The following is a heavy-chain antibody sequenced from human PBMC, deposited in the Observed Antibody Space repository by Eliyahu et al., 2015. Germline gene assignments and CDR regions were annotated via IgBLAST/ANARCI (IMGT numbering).Heavy chain of an antibody. CDR3: TRGPGYCVGGTCYTDNFDS. Sequence: VQLVQSGAEVKKPGASVRVSCEASGYSFPAXDLNWVRQTTGQGAGWLGGGXPNSGSKGFAHKFEGRVTLTRDISKRTAYMELSGLKSEDTATYYCTRGPGYCVGGTCYTDNFDSWGQGTRVTVSS. J-gene: IGHJ4*02. V-gene: IGHV1-8*01. D-gene: IGHD2-15*01. CDR2: GXPNSGSK. CDR1: GYSFPAXD.